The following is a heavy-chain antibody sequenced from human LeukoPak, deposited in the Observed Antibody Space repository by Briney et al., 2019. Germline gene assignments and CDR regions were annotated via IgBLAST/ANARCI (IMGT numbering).Heavy chain of an antibody. CDR1: GFTFSNYD. Sequence: GGSLRLSCAASGFTFSNYDMHWVRQVTGKGLEWVSAIGTAGDTYYPGSVKGRFTISRENAKNSLYLQMNSLRAGETAVYYCARGAGVTREIDYWGQGTLVTVSS. D-gene: IGHD6-19*01. CDR3: ARGAGVTREIDY. V-gene: IGHV3-13*01. CDR2: IGTAGDT. J-gene: IGHJ4*02.